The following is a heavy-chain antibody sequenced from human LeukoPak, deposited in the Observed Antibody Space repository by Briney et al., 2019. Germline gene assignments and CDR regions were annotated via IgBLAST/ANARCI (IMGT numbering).Heavy chain of an antibody. CDR3: AKGCSSSSCYKGWFDP. V-gene: IGHV3-33*06. D-gene: IGHD2-2*02. CDR1: GFTFSSYG. Sequence: GGSLRLSCAASGFTFSSYGMHWVRQAPGKGLEWVAVIWYDGSNKYYADSVKGRFTISRDNSKNTLYLQMNSLRAEDTAVYYCAKGCSSSSCYKGWFDPWGQGTLVTVSS. J-gene: IGHJ5*02. CDR2: IWYDGSNK.